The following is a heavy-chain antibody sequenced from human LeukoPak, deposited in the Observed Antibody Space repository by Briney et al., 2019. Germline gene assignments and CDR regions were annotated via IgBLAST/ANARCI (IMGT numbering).Heavy chain of an antibody. J-gene: IGHJ4*02. Sequence: GASVKVSCTASGYNFSGHYMYWVRQAPGQGLEWIGVVKTSNGDTKYAQNIQGRVTMTSDTSISTAYMELSRLRSDDTAVYYCASPPLSSAMYYAHWGQGTLVTASS. CDR1: GYNFSGHY. V-gene: IGHV1-2*02. D-gene: IGHD1-26*01. CDR2: VKTSNGDT. CDR3: ASPPLSSAMYYAH.